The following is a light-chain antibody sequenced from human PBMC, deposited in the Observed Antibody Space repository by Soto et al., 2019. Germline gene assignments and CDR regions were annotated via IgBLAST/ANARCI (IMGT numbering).Light chain of an antibody. CDR3: QQRSNWPPIT. J-gene: IGKJ5*01. Sequence: EILLTQSPATLSLSPGERATLSCRASQSVSNYLAWYQQKPGQAPRLLIYDASNRATGIPARFSASGSGTDFTLTISSLEPEDFAVYYCQQRSNWPPITFGQGTRLDIK. CDR2: DAS. CDR1: QSVSNY. V-gene: IGKV3-11*01.